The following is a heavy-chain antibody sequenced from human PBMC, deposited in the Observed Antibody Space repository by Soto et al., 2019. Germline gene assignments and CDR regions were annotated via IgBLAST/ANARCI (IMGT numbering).Heavy chain of an antibody. Sequence: ASVKVSCKASGYTFTGYYMHWVRQAPGQGLEWMGWINPNSGGTNYAQKFQGRVTMTRDTSISTAYMELSRLRSDDTAVYYCARDRGSTGWFDPWGQGTLVTVSS. CDR2: INPNSGGT. D-gene: IGHD1-26*01. J-gene: IGHJ5*02. V-gene: IGHV1-2*02. CDR3: ARDRGSTGWFDP. CDR1: GYTFTGYY.